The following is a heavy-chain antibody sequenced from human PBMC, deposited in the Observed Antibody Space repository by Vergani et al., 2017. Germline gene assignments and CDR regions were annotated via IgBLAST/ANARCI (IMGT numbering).Heavy chain of an antibody. D-gene: IGHD3-22*01. CDR1: GYTFTGYY. CDR2: INPNSGGT. CDR3: ARLGEASSGYYYEYYFDY. V-gene: IGHV1-2*02. Sequence: QVQLVQSGAEVKKPGASVKVSCKASGYTFTGYYMHWVRQAPGQGLEWMGWINPNSGGTNYAQKFQGRVTMTRDTSISTAYMELSRLRSDDTAVYYCARLGEASSGYYYEYYFDYWGQGTLVTVSS. J-gene: IGHJ4*02.